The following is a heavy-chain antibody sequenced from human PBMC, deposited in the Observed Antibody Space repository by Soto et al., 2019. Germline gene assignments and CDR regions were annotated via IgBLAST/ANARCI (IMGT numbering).Heavy chain of an antibody. J-gene: IGHJ4*02. CDR2: IYHSGST. CDR3: ASWRQSYYFDY. CDR1: GGSINNGAYY. V-gene: IGHV4-31*02. Sequence: SETLSLTCTVSGGSINNGAYYWSWIRQYPGKGLEWIGYIYHSGSTYSIPSLKSRVTISIGTSQSQFSLELRSVTAADTAVYYCASWRQSYYFDYWGPGTLVTVSS.